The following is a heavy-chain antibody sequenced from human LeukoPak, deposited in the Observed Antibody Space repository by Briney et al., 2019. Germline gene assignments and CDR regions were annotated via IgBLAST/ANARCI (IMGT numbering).Heavy chain of an antibody. V-gene: IGHV4-39*01. CDR3: ARLGAMANFDY. CDR2: IYYSGTT. Sequence: NPSETLSLTCTVSDGSISSSSSYWGWIRQPPGKGLEWFGSIYYSGTTFYNPSLKSRVTISVDTSKNQFSLNLSSVTAADTAVYYCARLGAMANFDYWGQGTLVTVSS. D-gene: IGHD5-18*01. CDR1: DGSISSSSSY. J-gene: IGHJ4*02.